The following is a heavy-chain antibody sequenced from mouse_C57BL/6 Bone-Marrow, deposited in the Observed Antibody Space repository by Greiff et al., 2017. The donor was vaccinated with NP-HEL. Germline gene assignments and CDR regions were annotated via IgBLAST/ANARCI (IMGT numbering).Heavy chain of an antibody. CDR2: IYPRSGNT. CDR1: GCTFTSYG. Sequence: VQLQQSGAELARPGASVKLSCKASGCTFTSYGISWVKQRTGQGLECIGEIYPRSGNTYYNEKFKGKATLTADKSSSTAYMELRSLTSEDSAGYFCARLSSGPFDYWGQGTTLTVSS. J-gene: IGHJ2*01. D-gene: IGHD3-2*02. CDR3: ARLSSGPFDY. V-gene: IGHV1-81*01.